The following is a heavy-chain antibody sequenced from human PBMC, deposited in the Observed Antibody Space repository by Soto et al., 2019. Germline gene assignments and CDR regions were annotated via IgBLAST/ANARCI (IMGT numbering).Heavy chain of an antibody. D-gene: IGHD3-22*01. V-gene: IGHV4-4*02. CDR2: IYHSGST. Sequence: QVQLQESGPGLVKPSGTLSLTCAVSGVSISTSSWWSWVRQPPGKGLEWIGQIYHSGSTNYNPSREGRVTIPGDKSENQFPLKLSSVTAADTALYYCARGWIVVTPTYFDHWGQGTLVTVSS. CDR1: GVSISTSSW. J-gene: IGHJ4*02. CDR3: ARGWIVVTPTYFDH.